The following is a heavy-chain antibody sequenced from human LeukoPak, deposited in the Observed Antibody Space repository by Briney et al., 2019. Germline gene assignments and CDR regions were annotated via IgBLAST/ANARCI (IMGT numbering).Heavy chain of an antibody. CDR2: ISSSSSYI. D-gene: IGHD6-13*01. CDR1: GFTFSSHS. V-gene: IGHV3-21*01. CDR3: ARDLAAAGTVDY. J-gene: IGHJ4*02. Sequence: GGSLRLSCAASGFTFSSHSMYWVRQAPGKGLEWVSSISSSSSYIYYADSVKGRFTISRDNAKNSLYLQMNSLRAEDTAVYYCARDLAAAGTVDYWGQGTLVTVSS.